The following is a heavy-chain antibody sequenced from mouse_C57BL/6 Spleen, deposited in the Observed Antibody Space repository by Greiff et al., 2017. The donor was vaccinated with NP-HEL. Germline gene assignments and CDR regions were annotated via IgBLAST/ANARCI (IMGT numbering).Heavy chain of an antibody. D-gene: IGHD1-1*01. CDR2: INPNNGGT. CDR3: ARWGYGSSGGFAY. CDR1: GYTFTDYN. J-gene: IGHJ3*01. Sequence: EVQLQQSGPELVKPGASVKIPCKASGYTFTDYNMDWVKQSHGKSLEWIGDINPNNGGTIYNQKFKGKATLTVAKSSSTAYMELRSLTSEDTAVYYCARWGYGSSGGFAYWGQGTLVTVSA. V-gene: IGHV1-18*01.